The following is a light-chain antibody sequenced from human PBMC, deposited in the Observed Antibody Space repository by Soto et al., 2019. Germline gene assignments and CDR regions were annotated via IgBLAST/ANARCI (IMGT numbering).Light chain of an antibody. J-gene: IGKJ1*01. Sequence: DIQMTQFPSPLSASVGDRVTITCRASQSISNNLNWYQQKPGKAPNLLIYGASTLQSGVPSRFSGSGSGTDFTLTISSLQPEDFGTYFCQQSYSTPRTFGQGTRVEVK. V-gene: IGKV1-39*01. CDR2: GAS. CDR3: QQSYSTPRT. CDR1: QSISNN.